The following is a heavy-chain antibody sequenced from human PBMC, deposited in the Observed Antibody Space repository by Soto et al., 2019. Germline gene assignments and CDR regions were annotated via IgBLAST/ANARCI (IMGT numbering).Heavy chain of an antibody. Sequence: SETLSLTCTVSGGSISNYYWTWIRQPPGKGLEWIGYIYYSGSTNYNPSLKSRVTISLDTSKKQFSLKLSSVTAADTAVYYCARGYCSSSSCYEFDHWGQGSLVTVSS. J-gene: IGHJ4*02. V-gene: IGHV4-59*01. CDR3: ARGYCSSSSCYEFDH. CDR2: IYYSGST. D-gene: IGHD2-2*01. CDR1: GGSISNYY.